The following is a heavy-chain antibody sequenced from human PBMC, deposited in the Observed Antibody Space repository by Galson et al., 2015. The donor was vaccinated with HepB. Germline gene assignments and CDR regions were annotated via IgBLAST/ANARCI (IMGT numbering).Heavy chain of an antibody. D-gene: IGHD2-2*01. CDR2: IKSKTDGGTT. Sequence: SLRLSCAASGFTFSNAWMSWVRQAPGKGLEWVGRIKSKTDGGTTDYAAPVKGRFTISRDDSKNTLYLQMNSLKTEYTAVYYCTTDPAPAATYYYYYMDVWGKGTTVTVSS. V-gene: IGHV3-15*01. CDR1: GFTFSNAW. CDR3: TTDPAPAATYYYYYMDV. J-gene: IGHJ6*03.